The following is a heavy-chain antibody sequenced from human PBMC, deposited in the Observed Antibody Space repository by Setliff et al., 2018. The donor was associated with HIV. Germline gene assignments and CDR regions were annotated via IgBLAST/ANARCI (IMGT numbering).Heavy chain of an antibody. CDR2: ISNYNGNT. J-gene: IGHJ3*02. CDR1: DYTFTNYG. CDR3: ARASGGNSVENGFDI. Sequence: ASVKVSCKTSDYTFTNYGIYWVRQAPGQGLEWMGWISNYNGNTNYAQKFHGRVTMTTDASTRTAYMEMRGLTYDDTAVYYCARASGGNSVENGFDIWGQGTMVTVSS. D-gene: IGHD1-26*01. V-gene: IGHV1-18*01.